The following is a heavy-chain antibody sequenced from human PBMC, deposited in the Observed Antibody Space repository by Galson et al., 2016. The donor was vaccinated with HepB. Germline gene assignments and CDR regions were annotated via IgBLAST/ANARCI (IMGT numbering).Heavy chain of an antibody. J-gene: IGHJ5*01. V-gene: IGHV1-69*08. CDR3: ARDLLTRVTTVAHYS. D-gene: IGHD4-17*01. CDR2: IVPLLDQT. Sequence: SVKVSCKASRDSFRSYTITWVRQAPGQGLEWMGRIVPLLDQTDYAQKFQDRVTITADKSTDTAYLELKNLKSEDTSVYYCARDLLTRVTTVAHYSWGLGTLVTVSS. CDR1: RDSFRSYT.